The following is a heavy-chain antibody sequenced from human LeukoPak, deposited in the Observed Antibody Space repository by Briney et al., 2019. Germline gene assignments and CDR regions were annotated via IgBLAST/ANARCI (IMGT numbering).Heavy chain of an antibody. Sequence: GRSLRLSCAASGFTFSSYGMHWVRQAPGKGLEWVAVIWYDGSNKYYADSVKGRFTISRDNSKNTLYLQMNSLGAGDTAVYYCARRYYDILTGYHDDAFDIWGQGTMVTVSS. D-gene: IGHD3-9*01. J-gene: IGHJ3*02. V-gene: IGHV3-33*01. CDR3: ARRYYDILTGYHDDAFDI. CDR2: IWYDGSNK. CDR1: GFTFSSYG.